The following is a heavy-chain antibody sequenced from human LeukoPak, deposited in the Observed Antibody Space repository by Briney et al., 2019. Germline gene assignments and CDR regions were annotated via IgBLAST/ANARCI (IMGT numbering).Heavy chain of an antibody. CDR3: ARARSSWYSIPLLDY. J-gene: IGHJ4*02. D-gene: IGHD6-13*01. CDR1: GFTFRSYS. Sequence: GGSLRLSCAASGFTFRSYSMNWLRQAPGKGLEWVSTISSHAIYIYYADSVKGRFTISRDNSENSVYLQMDSLRADDTARYFCARARSSWYSIPLLDYWGQGTLVTVSS. V-gene: IGHV3-21*01. CDR2: ISSHAIYI.